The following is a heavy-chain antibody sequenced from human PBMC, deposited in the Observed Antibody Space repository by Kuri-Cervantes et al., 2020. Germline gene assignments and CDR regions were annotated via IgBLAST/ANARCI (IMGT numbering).Heavy chain of an antibody. J-gene: IGHJ4*02. CDR2: ISWNSGSI. CDR1: GFTFDDYA. Sequence: SLKISCAASGFTFDDYAMHWVRQVPGKGLEWVSGISWNSGSIGYADSVKGRFTISRDNAKNSLYLRMHSLRAEDTALYYCAKETESWNYDFSYFDYWGQGTLVTVSS. CDR3: AKETESWNYDFSYFDY. V-gene: IGHV3-9*01. D-gene: IGHD1-7*01.